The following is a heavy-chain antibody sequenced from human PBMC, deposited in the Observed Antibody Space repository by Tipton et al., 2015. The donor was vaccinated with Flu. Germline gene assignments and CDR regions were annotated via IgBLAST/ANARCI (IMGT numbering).Heavy chain of an antibody. CDR2: IYYSGST. D-gene: IGHD2-2*02. V-gene: IGHV4-39*01. Sequence: LRLSCAASGFTFSDYYMSWIRQAPGKGLEWIGSIYYSGSTYYNPSLKSRVTISVDTSKNQFSLKLSSVTAADTAVYCCARLCSHYCSSTSCYTLGSYYFDYWGQGTLVTVSS. CDR1: GFTFSDYY. J-gene: IGHJ4*02. CDR3: ARLCSHYCSSTSCYTLGSYYFDY.